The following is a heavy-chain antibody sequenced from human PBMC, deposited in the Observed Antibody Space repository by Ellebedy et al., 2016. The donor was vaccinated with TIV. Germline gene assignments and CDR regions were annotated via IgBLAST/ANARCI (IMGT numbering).Heavy chain of an antibody. V-gene: IGHV1-8*01. CDR2: MNPNSGNT. J-gene: IGHJ3*02. Sequence: AASVKVSCKASGYTFTSYDINWVRQATGQGLEWMGWMNPNSGNTGYAQKFQGRVTITRDTSASTAYMELSSLRSEDTAVYYCARGSLSEGAFDIWGQGTMVTVSS. CDR3: ARGSLSEGAFDI. CDR1: GYTFTSYD.